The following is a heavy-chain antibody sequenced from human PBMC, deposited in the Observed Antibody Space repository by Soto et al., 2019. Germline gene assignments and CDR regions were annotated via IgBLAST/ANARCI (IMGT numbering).Heavy chain of an antibody. CDR2: SSNSGTFA. Sequence: GGSLRLSCAASGFTFSDYYMSWVRQAPGRGLEWISYSSNSGTFARYATSVKGRSSISRDNANNSLYLEMNSLRVEDTAVYYCARSGDNFNVLDYWGQGTPVTVSS. CDR1: GFTFSDYY. J-gene: IGHJ4*02. V-gene: IGHV3-11*06. CDR3: ARSGDNFNVLDY. D-gene: IGHD1-1*01.